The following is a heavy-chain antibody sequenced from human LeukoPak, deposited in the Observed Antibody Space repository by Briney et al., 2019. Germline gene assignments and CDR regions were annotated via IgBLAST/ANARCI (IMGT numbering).Heavy chain of an antibody. Sequence: PSGTLSLTCAVCCGSINNANWWSWVRQPPGKGLEWVAEVAHHGKTNYNPSLESRVTVSLDKSKSQFSLNLTSVTAADTAVYFCTRTNRDWVPSDYWGQGTLVTVSS. J-gene: IGHJ4*02. D-gene: IGHD2-21*01. CDR3: TRTNRDWVPSDY. CDR1: CGSINNANW. V-gene: IGHV4-4*02. CDR2: VAHHGKT.